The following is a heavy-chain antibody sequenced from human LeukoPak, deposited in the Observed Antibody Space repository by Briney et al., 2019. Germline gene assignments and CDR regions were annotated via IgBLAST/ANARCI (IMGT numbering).Heavy chain of an antibody. CDR2: IYYTGTT. Sequence: SETLSLTCNVYGGSIIGGDYYWTWIRQSPGKGLEWIGYIYYTGTTYYNPSLKSRVNMSIDTSKNQFSLKLNSVTAADTAVYYCARDIGGVTPPFYWSQGALVTVSS. CDR3: ARDIGGVTPPFY. D-gene: IGHD2-21*02. CDR1: GGSIIGGDYY. J-gene: IGHJ4*02. V-gene: IGHV4-30-4*01.